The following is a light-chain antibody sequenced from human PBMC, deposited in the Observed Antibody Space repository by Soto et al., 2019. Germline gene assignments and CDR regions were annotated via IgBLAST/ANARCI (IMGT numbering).Light chain of an antibody. V-gene: IGKV3-20*01. CDR3: QQYGSSPTWT. J-gene: IGKJ1*01. CDR2: GAS. CDR1: QSVSSSY. Sequence: EIVLTQSPGTLSLSPGERATLSCRASQSVSSSYLAWYQQKPGQAPRLLIYGASSRATGIPDRFSGSGSGTDFTLTIRRLEPEDFAVDYCQQYGSSPTWTFGQGTKLDIK.